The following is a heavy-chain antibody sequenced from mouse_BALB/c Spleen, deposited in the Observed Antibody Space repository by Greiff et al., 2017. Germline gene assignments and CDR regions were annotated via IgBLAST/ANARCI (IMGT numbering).Heavy chain of an antibody. CDR1: GFSLTSYG. CDR3: ARNYYGSYYFDY. CDR2: IWSGGST. V-gene: IGHV2-2*02. J-gene: IGHJ2*01. Sequence: QVQLKESGPGLVQPSQSLSITCTVSGFSLTSYGVHWVRQSPGKGLEWLGVIWSGGSTDYNAAFISRLSISKDNSKSQVFFKMNSLQANDTAIYYCARNYYGSYYFDYWGQGTTLTVSS. D-gene: IGHD1-1*01.